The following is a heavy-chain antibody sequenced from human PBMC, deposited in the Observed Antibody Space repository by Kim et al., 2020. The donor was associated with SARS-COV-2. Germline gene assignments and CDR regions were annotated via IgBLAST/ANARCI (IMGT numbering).Heavy chain of an antibody. CDR1: GFTFSSHG. Sequence: GGSLRLSCAASGFTFSSHGMHWVRQAPGKGLEWVAVISNDGSNTYYEDSVKGRFNISRDNSKNTLYLQMNGLRAEDTAVYYCARGGPEXWLSXXXDYWG. D-gene: IGHD5-12*01. CDR2: ISNDGSNT. J-gene: IGHJ4*01. CDR3: ARGGPEXWLSXXXDY. V-gene: IGHV3-30*03.